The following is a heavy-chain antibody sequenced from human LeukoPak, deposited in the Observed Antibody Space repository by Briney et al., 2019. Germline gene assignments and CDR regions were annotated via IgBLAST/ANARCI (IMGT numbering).Heavy chain of an antibody. J-gene: IGHJ4*02. V-gene: IGHV3-74*01. CDR1: GFTFSSYW. D-gene: IGHD3-16*01. CDR3: ARDRGGSSFDY. CDR2: INTDGSTT. Sequence: GGSLRLSCAASGFTFSSYWMHWVRQAPGEGLVWVSRINTDGSTTNYADSVKGRFTISRDNAKNTLYLQMNGLRAEDTAVYYCARDRGGSSFDYWGQGTLVTVSS.